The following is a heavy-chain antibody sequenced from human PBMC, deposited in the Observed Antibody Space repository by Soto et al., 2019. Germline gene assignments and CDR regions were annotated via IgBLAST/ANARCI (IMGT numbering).Heavy chain of an antibody. V-gene: IGHV3-53*04. J-gene: IGHJ3*02. CDR2: IYSGGST. CDR3: ARDRYCSSTSCYSGDAFDI. Sequence: GGSLRLSCAASGFTVSSNYMSWVRQAPGKGLEWVSVIYSGGSTYYADSVKGRFTISRHNSENTLYLQMNSLRAEDTAVYYCARDRYCSSTSCYSGDAFDIWGQGTMVTVSS. CDR1: GFTVSSNY. D-gene: IGHD2-2*01.